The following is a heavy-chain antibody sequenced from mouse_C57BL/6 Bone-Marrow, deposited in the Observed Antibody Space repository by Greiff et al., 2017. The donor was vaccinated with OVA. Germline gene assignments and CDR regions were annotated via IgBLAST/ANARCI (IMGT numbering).Heavy chain of an antibody. D-gene: IGHD1-1*01. Sequence: QVHVKQSGAELARPGASVKLSCKASSYTFTSYGISWVKQRTGQGLEWIGEIYPRSGNTYYNEKFKGKATLTADKSSSTAYMELRSLTSEDSAVYFCARQGGSNWYFDVWGTGTTVTVSS. CDR3: ARQGGSNWYFDV. V-gene: IGHV1-81*01. CDR2: IYPRSGNT. CDR1: SYTFTSYG. J-gene: IGHJ1*03.